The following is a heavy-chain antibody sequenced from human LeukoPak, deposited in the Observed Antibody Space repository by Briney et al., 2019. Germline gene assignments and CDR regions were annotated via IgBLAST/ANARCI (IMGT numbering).Heavy chain of an antibody. CDR1: GFTFSSYA. J-gene: IGHJ3*02. V-gene: IGHV3-30*04. CDR2: ISYDGSNK. Sequence: GRSLRLSCAASGFTFSSYAMHWVRQAPGKGLEWVAVISYDGSNKYYADSVKGRFTISRDNSKNTLYLQMNSLRAEDTAVYYCARANLAYYYDSTGAGGAFDIWGQGTMVTVSS. D-gene: IGHD3-22*01. CDR3: ARANLAYYYDSTGAGGAFDI.